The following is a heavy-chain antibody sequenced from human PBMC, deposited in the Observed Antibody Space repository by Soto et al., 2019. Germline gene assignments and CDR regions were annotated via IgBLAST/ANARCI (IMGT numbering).Heavy chain of an antibody. D-gene: IGHD4-17*01. CDR2: ISAYNGNT. Sequence: ASVKVSCKASGYTFTSYGISWVRQAPGQGLEWMGWISAYNGNTNYAQKLQGRVTMTTDTSTSTAYMELRSLRSDDTAVYYCARVGGQYYGDYVPGPLPDYWGQGTLVTVSS. V-gene: IGHV1-18*01. CDR3: ARVGGQYYGDYVPGPLPDY. CDR1: GYTFTSYG. J-gene: IGHJ4*02.